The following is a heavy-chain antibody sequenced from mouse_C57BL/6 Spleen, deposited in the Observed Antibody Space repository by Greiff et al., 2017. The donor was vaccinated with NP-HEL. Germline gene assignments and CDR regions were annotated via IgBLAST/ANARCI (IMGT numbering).Heavy chain of an antibody. D-gene: IGHD1-1*01. CDR1: GFNIKDDY. Sequence: EVQLQQSGAELVRPGASVKLSCTASGFNIKDDYMHWVKQRPEQGLEWIGWIDPENGDTEYASKFQGKATITADTSSNTAYLQLSSLTSEDTAVYYCTTRFITTVVAGDYWGQGTTLTVSS. CDR3: TTRFITTVVAGDY. CDR2: IDPENGDT. J-gene: IGHJ2*01. V-gene: IGHV14-4*01.